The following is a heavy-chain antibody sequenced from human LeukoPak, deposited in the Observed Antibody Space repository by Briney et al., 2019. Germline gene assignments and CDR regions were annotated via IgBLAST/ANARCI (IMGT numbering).Heavy chain of an antibody. CDR1: GGSFSGYY. CDR3: ARVPRGYYFDY. D-gene: IGHD1-26*01. J-gene: IGHJ4*02. CDR2: INHSGST. V-gene: IGHV4-34*01. Sequence: SETLSLTCAVYGGSFSGYYWSWIRQPPGKGLEWIGEINHSGSTNYNPSLESRVTISVDTSKNQFSLKLSSVTAADTAVYYCARVPRGYYFDYWGQGTLVTVSS.